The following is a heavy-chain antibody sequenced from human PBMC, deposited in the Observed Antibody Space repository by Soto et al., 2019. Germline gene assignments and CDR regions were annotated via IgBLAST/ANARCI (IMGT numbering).Heavy chain of an antibody. V-gene: IGHV3-66*01. Sequence: EVQLVESGGGLVQPGGSLRLSCVASGFTVSTNYVSWVRQAPGKGLEWVSIIYDGGSTYYADSVEGRFTISRDNSKNTVYLQMNSLRGVDTAVYYCARGDGDYGRRLDPWGQGTLVTVSS. CDR3: ARGDGDYGRRLDP. J-gene: IGHJ5*02. D-gene: IGHD4-17*01. CDR2: IYDGGST. CDR1: GFTVSTNY.